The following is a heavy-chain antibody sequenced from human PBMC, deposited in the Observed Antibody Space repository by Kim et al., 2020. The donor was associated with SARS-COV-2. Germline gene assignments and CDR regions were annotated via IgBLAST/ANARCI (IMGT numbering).Heavy chain of an antibody. Sequence: GGSLRLSCVASGFTFSGFYMTWIRPAPGKGLEWISYISTSSDYANYADSVKGRFTISRDNANNLLYLLMNTLRVEDTGVYYCARVLGTSNNYYHYGLDF. CDR1: GFTFSGFY. V-gene: IGHV3-11*06. CDR2: ISTSSDYA. J-gene: IGHJ6*01. CDR3: ARVLGTSNNYYHYGLDF. D-gene: IGHD3-16*01.